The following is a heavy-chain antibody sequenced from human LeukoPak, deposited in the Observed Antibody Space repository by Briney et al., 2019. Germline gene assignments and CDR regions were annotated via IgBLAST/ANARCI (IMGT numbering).Heavy chain of an antibody. CDR3: ARGYDTSGYYFGTHFDY. CDR1: GDSVSINSAA. Sequence: SQTLSLTCAISGDSVSINSAAWNWIRQSPSRGLEWLGRTYYGSKWYNDYAVSVKSRITINPDTSKNQFSLHLNSVTPEDTAVYYCARGYDTSGYYFGTHFDYWGQGTLVTVSS. J-gene: IGHJ4*02. D-gene: IGHD3-22*01. CDR2: TYYGSKWYN. V-gene: IGHV6-1*01.